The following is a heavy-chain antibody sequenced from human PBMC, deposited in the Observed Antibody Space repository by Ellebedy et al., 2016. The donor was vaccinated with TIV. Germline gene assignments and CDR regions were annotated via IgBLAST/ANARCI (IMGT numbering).Heavy chain of an antibody. J-gene: IGHJ4*02. CDR2: VYYSGVT. CDR3: ASHVPVRRPEWHPLKGTFDN. CDR1: GGSISSSFHY. D-gene: IGHD3-3*01. Sequence: MPGGSLRLSCTVSGGSISSSFHYWGWIRQPPGKGLEWIGSVYYSGVTYYQPSLKSRVTVSIDTSKTQFTLNLYSVTAADKAMYFCASHVPVRRPEWHPLKGTFDNWGQGTVVTVSS. V-gene: IGHV4-39*01.